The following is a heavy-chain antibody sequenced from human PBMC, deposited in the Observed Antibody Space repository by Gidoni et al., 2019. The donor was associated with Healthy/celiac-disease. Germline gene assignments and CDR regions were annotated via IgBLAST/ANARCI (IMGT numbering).Heavy chain of an antibody. Sequence: QVQLVQSGAEVKKPGASVKVSCKASGYTFTGYYMHWVRQAPGQGFAWMGWINHNSGGTNYAQKFQGWVTMTRDTSISTAYMELSRLRSDDTAVYYCAREISSSWKYYFDYWGQGTLVTVSS. J-gene: IGHJ4*02. CDR3: AREISSSWKYYFDY. D-gene: IGHD6-13*01. CDR2: INHNSGGT. V-gene: IGHV1-2*04. CDR1: GYTFTGYY.